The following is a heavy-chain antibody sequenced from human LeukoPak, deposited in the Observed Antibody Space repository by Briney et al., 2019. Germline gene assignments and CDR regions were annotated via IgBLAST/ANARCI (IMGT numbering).Heavy chain of an antibody. CDR3: AKDSDTYGHRHFDH. CDR1: GFTFSSYG. J-gene: IGHJ4*02. CDR2: IGFDGRKI. Sequence: PGGSLRLSCVASGFTFSSYGMQWVRQAPGKGLEWVAFIGFDGRKIYYADSVKGRFTISRDNSKNTVNLQMNSLRVEDTAVYYCAKDSDTYGHRHFDHWGQGTLVTVSS. D-gene: IGHD2-8*01. V-gene: IGHV3-30*02.